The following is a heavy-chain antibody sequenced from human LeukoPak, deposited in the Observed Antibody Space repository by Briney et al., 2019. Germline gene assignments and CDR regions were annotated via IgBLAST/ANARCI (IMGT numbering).Heavy chain of an antibody. Sequence: ASVKVSCKASGGTFSSYAINWVRQAPGQGLEWMGGIIPIFGTANYAQKFQGRVTITADESMSTAYMELSSLRSEDTAVYYCASGGANDFDYWGQGTLVTVSS. CDR1: GGTFSSYA. J-gene: IGHJ4*02. D-gene: IGHD3-10*01. CDR2: IIPIFGTA. CDR3: ASGGANDFDY. V-gene: IGHV1-69*13.